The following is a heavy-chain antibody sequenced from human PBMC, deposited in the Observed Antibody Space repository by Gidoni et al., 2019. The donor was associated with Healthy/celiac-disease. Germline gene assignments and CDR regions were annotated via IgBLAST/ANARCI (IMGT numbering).Heavy chain of an antibody. CDR3: AKDLRRGWYAGAYYYYYGMDV. CDR1: GFTFSSYG. V-gene: IGHV3-30*18. CDR2: ISYDGSNK. J-gene: IGHJ6*02. D-gene: IGHD6-19*01. Sequence: QVQLVESGGGVVQPGRSLRLSCAASGFTFSSYGMHWVRQAPGKGLEWLAVISYDGSNKYYADSVKGRFTISRDNSKNTLYLQMNSLRAEDTAVYYCAKDLRRGWYAGAYYYYYGMDVWGQGTTVTVSS.